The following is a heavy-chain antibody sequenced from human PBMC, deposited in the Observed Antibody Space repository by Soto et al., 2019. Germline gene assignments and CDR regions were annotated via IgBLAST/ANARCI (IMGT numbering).Heavy chain of an antibody. D-gene: IGHD6-13*01. CDR1: GGSISSYY. CDR2: IYYSGST. CDR3: ARKYSSSRDYYYYYGMDV. J-gene: IGHJ6*02. Sequence: PSETLSLTCTVSGGSISSYYWSWIRQPPGKGLEWIGYIYYSGSTNYNPSLKSRVTISVDTSKNQFSLKLSSVTAADTAVYYCARKYSSSRDYYYYYGMDVWGQGTTVTVSS. V-gene: IGHV4-59*01.